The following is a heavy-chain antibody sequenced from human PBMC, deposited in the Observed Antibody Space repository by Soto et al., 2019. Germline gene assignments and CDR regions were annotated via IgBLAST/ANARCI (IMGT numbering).Heavy chain of an antibody. D-gene: IGHD6-25*01. CDR3: ARAESGSAEGFEY. V-gene: IGHV4-59*01. CDR2: ISNRGRT. J-gene: IGHJ4*02. CDR1: GASISGYY. Sequence: QVQLQESGPGLVKPSETLSLTCTVSGASISGYYWSWVRQPPGKGLEWIGHISNRGRTNYNPSLKSRVSISTDTSKNQFSLNMSSVSAADTAVYYGARAESGSAEGFEYWGRGTLVTVSS.